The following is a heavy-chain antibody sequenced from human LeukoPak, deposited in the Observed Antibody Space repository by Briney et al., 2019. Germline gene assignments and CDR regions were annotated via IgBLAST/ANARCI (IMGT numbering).Heavy chain of an antibody. CDR1: GGSISSYY. V-gene: IGHV4-59*08. Sequence: SETLSLTCTVSGGSISSYYWSWIRQPPGKGLEWIGFIYYSGSTNYNPSLKSRVNISVDTSKNKFSLKLSSVTAADTAVYYCVRLPSDSGWYIDWGQGTLVTVSS. CDR2: IYYSGST. CDR3: VRLPSDSGWYID. D-gene: IGHD6-19*01. J-gene: IGHJ4*02.